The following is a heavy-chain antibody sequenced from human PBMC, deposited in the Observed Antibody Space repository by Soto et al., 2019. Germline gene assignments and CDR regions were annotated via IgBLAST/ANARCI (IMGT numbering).Heavy chain of an antibody. J-gene: IGHJ4*02. D-gene: IGHD6-13*01. CDR1: GGTFSRYT. CDR3: AREEQQLADY. CDR2: IIPMLGVA. Sequence: QVQLVQSGAEVKKPGSSVKVSCKASGGTFSRYTISCVRQAPGQGLEWMGRIIPMLGVANYAQKFQGRATITADKSTSTAYMELTSLTSEDTAVYYCAREEQQLADYWGQGTLVTVSS. V-gene: IGHV1-69*08.